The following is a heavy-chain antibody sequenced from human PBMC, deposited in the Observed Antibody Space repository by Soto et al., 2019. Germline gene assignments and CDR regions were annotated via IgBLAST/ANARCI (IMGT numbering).Heavy chain of an antibody. V-gene: IGHV3-49*03. CDR3: TRDVTRGNWNSRHDYYYMDV. D-gene: IGHD1-7*01. Sequence: PGGSLRLSCTASGFTFGDYAMSWFRQAPGKGLEWVGFIRSKAYGGTTEYAASVKGRFTISRDDSKSIAYLQMNSLKTEDTAVYYCTRDVTRGNWNSRHDYYYMDVWGKGTTVTVSS. CDR2: IRSKAYGGTT. CDR1: GFTFGDYA. J-gene: IGHJ6*03.